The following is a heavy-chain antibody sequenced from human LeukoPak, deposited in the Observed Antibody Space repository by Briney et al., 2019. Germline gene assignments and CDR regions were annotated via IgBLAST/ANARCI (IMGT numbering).Heavy chain of an antibody. J-gene: IGHJ4*02. V-gene: IGHV3-21*01. Sequence: PGGSLRLSCAASGFTFSSYSMNWVRQAPGKGLEWVSSISSSSSYIYYADSVKGRFTISRDNAKNSLYLQMNSLRAEDTAVYYCARHRPGIAVAGMEDYFDYWGQGTLVTASS. CDR1: GFTFSSYS. CDR2: ISSSSSYI. CDR3: ARHRPGIAVAGMEDYFDY. D-gene: IGHD6-19*01.